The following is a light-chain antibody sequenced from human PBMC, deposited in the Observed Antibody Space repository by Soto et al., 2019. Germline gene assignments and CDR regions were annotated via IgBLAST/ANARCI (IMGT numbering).Light chain of an antibody. Sequence: EIVLTQSPATLSLSPGEGATLSCSASQSVSSYLALYQQKPGQAPRLLIYDTSNRATGIPARFSGSGSGTDFTLTISSLEPEDFAVYYCQQRSNWPPITFGQGTRLEIK. J-gene: IGKJ5*01. CDR2: DTS. CDR1: QSVSSY. CDR3: QQRSNWPPIT. V-gene: IGKV3-11*01.